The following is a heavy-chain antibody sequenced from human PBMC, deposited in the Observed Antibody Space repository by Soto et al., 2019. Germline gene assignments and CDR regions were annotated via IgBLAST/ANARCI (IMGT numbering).Heavy chain of an antibody. CDR1: GYTFTNYY. CDR2: INPRGGRT. J-gene: IGHJ3*02. CDR3: ARDVQDYYDDSNTPYNAFDI. V-gene: IGHV1-46*03. Sequence: ASVKVSCKASGYTFTNYYMHWVRQAPGQGFEWMGKINPRGGRTTYPQKFQGRVTITTDTSTSTVYMELSSLRSEDTAVYYCARDVQDYYDDSNTPYNAFDIWGQGTMVTVS. D-gene: IGHD3-22*01.